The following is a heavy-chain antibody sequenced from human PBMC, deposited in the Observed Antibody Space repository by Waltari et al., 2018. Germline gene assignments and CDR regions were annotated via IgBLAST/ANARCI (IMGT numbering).Heavy chain of an antibody. CDR3: ARGRGYSYCSYYFDY. J-gene: IGHJ4*02. Sequence: QVQLQQWGAGLLKPSETLSLTCAVYGGSFSGYYWSWIRQPPGKGLEWIGEINHSVSTNYNTTLKSRVTRTVDTSKNQFSLKLSSVTAADTAVYYCARGRGYSYCSYYFDYWGQGTLVTVSS. CDR2: INHSVST. D-gene: IGHD5-18*01. V-gene: IGHV4-34*01. CDR1: GGSFSGYY.